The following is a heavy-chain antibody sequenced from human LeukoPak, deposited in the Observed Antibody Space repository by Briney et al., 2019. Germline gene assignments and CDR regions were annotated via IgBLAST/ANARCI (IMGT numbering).Heavy chain of an antibody. CDR2: INPSGGST. J-gene: IGHJ4*02. CDR1: GYTFSNYY. Sequence: ASVKVSCKASGYTFSNYYMHWVRQAPGQGLEWMGIINPSGGSTSYAQKFQGRVTMTTDTSTSTAYMELRSLRSDDTAVYYCARDLSKYYYGSGSYYYYWGQGTLVTVSS. CDR3: ARDLSKYYYGSGSYYYY. D-gene: IGHD3-10*01. V-gene: IGHV1-46*01.